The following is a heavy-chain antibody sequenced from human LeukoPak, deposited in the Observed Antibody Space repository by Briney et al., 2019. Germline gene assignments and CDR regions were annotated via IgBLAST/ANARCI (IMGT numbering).Heavy chain of an antibody. V-gene: IGHV3-48*03. CDR3: ARIGGFYPRNWFDP. J-gene: IGHJ5*02. CDR2: ISSSGSTI. D-gene: IGHD3-16*01. CDR1: GFTFSSYE. Sequence: PGGSLRLSCAASGFTFSSYEMNWVRQAPGKGLEWVSYISSSGSTIYYADSVKGRFTISRDNAKNSLYLQMNSLRAEDTAVYYCARIGGFYPRNWFDPWGQGTLVTVSS.